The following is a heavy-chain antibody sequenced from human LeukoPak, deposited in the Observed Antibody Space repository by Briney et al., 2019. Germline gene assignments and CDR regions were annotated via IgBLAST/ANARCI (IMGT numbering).Heavy chain of an antibody. J-gene: IGHJ4*02. V-gene: IGHV1-46*01. Sequence: GASVTVSFRASGYTFTSYYIHWVGQAPGQGLEGMGIINPTAGSTYYAQKFQGRVTMTRDTSTTTVYMELSSLRSEDTAVYYCVRDRGTHTKYNHFDYWGQGTLVTVSS. D-gene: IGHD1-14*01. CDR1: GYTFTSYY. CDR2: INPTAGST. CDR3: VRDRGTHTKYNHFDY.